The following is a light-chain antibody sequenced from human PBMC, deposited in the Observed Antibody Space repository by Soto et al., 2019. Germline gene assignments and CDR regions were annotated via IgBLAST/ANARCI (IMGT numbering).Light chain of an antibody. CDR3: QQYDNYPLT. Sequence: DIPMTQSPSTLSAFVGDRVTITCRASQSVRSWLAWYQQKPGKAPKFLIYDASSLESGVPSRFSGSGSGTEFTLTISSLQPDDFATYYCQQYDNYPLTFGGGTKVEI. CDR1: QSVRSW. J-gene: IGKJ4*01. V-gene: IGKV1-5*01. CDR2: DAS.